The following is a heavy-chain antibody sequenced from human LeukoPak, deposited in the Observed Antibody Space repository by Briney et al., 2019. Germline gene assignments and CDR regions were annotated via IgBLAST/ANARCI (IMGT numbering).Heavy chain of an antibody. CDR3: ARAESGMLTGDTPDY. CDR2: ISSSGSTI. V-gene: IGHV3-48*03. D-gene: IGHD3-9*01. CDR1: GFTFSSYE. J-gene: IGHJ4*02. Sequence: GGSLRLSCAASGFTFSSYEMNWVRQAPGKGLEWVSYISSSGSTIYYADSVKGRFTISRDNAKNSLYLQMNSLRAEDTAVYYCARAESGMLTGDTPDYWGQGTLVTVSS.